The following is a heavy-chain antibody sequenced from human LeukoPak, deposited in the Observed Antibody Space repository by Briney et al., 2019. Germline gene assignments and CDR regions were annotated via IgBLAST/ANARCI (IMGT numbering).Heavy chain of an antibody. D-gene: IGHD5-18*01. CDR1: GGPISSGGYS. Sequence: PSQTLSLPCGVSGGPISSGGYSWNWIRQPPGKGLGLIGYFYHSGSTYYNPSLKSRVTISVDRSKNQFSLKLSSVTAADTAVYYCASGGYSYGFDYWGQGTLVTVSS. J-gene: IGHJ4*02. CDR2: FYHSGST. CDR3: ASGGYSYGFDY. V-gene: IGHV4-30-2*01.